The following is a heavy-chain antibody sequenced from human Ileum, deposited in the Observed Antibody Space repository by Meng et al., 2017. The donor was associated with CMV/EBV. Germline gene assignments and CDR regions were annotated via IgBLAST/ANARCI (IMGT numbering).Heavy chain of an antibody. D-gene: IGHD2-2*01. CDR3: ARDRGVGYCSSTGCYGGWNWFDP. V-gene: IGHV1-2*02. CDR1: Y. CDR2: INTNSGGT. Sequence: YRKGVRQGQGKGIEWMGWINTNSGGTNYAQKFQGRVTMTRDTSISTAYMELSRLRSDDTAVYYCARDRGVGYCSSTGCYGGWNWFDPWGQGTLVTVSS. J-gene: IGHJ5*02.